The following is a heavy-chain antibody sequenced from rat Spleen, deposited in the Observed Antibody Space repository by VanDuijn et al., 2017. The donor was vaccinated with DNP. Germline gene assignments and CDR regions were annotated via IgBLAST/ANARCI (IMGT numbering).Heavy chain of an antibody. Sequence: EVQLVESGGGLVQPGRSLKLSCAASGFTFSDYYMAWVRQPPTKGLEWVASISYDGGNTYYRDSVKGRFTISRDNAKSSLYLHMDSLRSEDTATYYCAENYFDGSFYYPFAYWGQGTLVTVSS. CDR2: ISYDGGNT. CDR3: AENYFDGSFYYPFAY. D-gene: IGHD1-12*02. V-gene: IGHV5-20*01. J-gene: IGHJ3*01. CDR1: GFTFSDYY.